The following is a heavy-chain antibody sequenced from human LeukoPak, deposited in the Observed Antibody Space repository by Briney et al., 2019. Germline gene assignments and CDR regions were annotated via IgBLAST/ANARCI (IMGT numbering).Heavy chain of an antibody. CDR2: IYYSGST. CDR1: GYSISSSSYY. CDR3: ARVPTYYYYYMDV. V-gene: IGHV4-39*07. Sequence: SETLSLTCTVSGYSISSSSYYWGWIRQPPGKGLEWIGSIYYSGSTYYNPSLKSRVTISVDTSKNQFSLKLSSVTAADTAVYYCARVPTYYYYYMDVWGKGTTVTVSS. J-gene: IGHJ6*03.